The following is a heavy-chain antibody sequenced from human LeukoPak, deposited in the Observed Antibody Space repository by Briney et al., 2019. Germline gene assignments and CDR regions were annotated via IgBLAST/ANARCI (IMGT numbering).Heavy chain of an antibody. Sequence: SETLSLTCAVYGGSFSGYYWSWIRQPPGKGLEWIGEINHSGNTNYNPSLKSRVTISVDTSKKQFSLKVRSVTAADTAVYYCARGGGQWLRSYYFDYWGQGALVTVSS. D-gene: IGHD5-12*01. J-gene: IGHJ4*02. CDR3: ARGGGQWLRSYYFDY. CDR2: INHSGNT. CDR1: GGSFSGYY. V-gene: IGHV4-34*01.